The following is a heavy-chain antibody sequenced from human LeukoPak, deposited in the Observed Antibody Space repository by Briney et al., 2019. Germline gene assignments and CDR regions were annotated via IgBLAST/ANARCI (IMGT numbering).Heavy chain of an antibody. CDR3: ARGSRGWYAY. J-gene: IGHJ4*02. CDR1: GFIFSSYG. D-gene: IGHD6-19*01. V-gene: IGHV3-33*01. CDR2: IWYDGSKE. Sequence: GGSLRLSCATSGFIFSSYGMHWVRQAPGKGLEWVALIWYDGSKEYYEDSVKGRFTISRDNSQNTLYLQMNSLRAGDTAVYYCARGSRGWYAYWGQGTPVTVSS.